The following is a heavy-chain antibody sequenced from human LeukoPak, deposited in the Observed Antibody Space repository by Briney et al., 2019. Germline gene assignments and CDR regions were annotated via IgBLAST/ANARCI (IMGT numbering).Heavy chain of an antibody. J-gene: IGHJ3*01. CDR1: GDSISYYY. Sequence: SETLSLTCTASGDSISYYYLSWIRQPPGKGLEWIGSIYHSENTNYNPSLESRVTISVDTSKNQFYLVLRSVTPADTAVYYCARDPPRGSGRAFDVWGQGTLVTVSS. CDR3: ARDPPRGSGRAFDV. CDR2: IYHSENT. V-gene: IGHV4-59*01. D-gene: IGHD1-26*01.